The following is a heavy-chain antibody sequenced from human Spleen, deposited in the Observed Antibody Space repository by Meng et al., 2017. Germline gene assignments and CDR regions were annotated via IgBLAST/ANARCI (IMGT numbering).Heavy chain of an antibody. D-gene: IGHD3-22*01. CDR3: TRELGYYYDSSGYYQFDY. J-gene: IGHJ4*02. Sequence: GGSLRLSCTASGFTFGDYAMSWFRQAPGKGLEWVGFIRSKAYGGTTEYAASVKGRFTISRDDSKSIAYLQMNSLKTEDTAVYYCTRELGYYYDSSGYYQFDYWGQGTLVTVSS. CDR2: IRSKAYGGTT. CDR1: GFTFGDYA. V-gene: IGHV3-49*03.